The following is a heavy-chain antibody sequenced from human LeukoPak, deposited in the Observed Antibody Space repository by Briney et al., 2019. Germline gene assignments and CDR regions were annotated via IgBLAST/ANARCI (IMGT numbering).Heavy chain of an antibody. D-gene: IGHD3-9*01. CDR3: ARGSHRDWFDY. V-gene: IGHV4-61*02. J-gene: IGHJ4*02. CDR2: IYTSGST. Sequence: SATLSLTCTVSGGSISSGSYYWSWIRQPAGKGLEWIGRIYTSGSTNYNPSLKSRVTISVDTSKNQFSLKLSSVTAADTAVYYCARGSHRDWFDYWGQGTLVTVSS. CDR1: GGSISSGSYY.